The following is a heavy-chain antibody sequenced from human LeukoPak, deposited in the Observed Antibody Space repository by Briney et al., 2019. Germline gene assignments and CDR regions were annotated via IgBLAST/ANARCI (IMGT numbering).Heavy chain of an antibody. CDR1: GFTLSSYG. D-gene: IGHD3-22*01. J-gene: IGHJ4*02. Sequence: GGSLRLSCAASGFTLSSYGMHWVRQAPGKGLEWVAVISYDGSNKYYADSVKGRFTISRDNSKNTLYLQMNSLRAEDTAVYYCAKGGTYYYDSSGCCLFDYWGQGTLVTVSS. CDR3: AKGGTYYYDSSGCCLFDY. CDR2: ISYDGSNK. V-gene: IGHV3-30*18.